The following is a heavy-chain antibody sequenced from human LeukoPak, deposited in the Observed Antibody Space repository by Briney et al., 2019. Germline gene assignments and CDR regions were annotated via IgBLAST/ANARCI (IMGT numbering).Heavy chain of an antibody. Sequence: SETLSLTCTVSGGSISSGDYYWSWIRQPPGKGLEWIGYIYYSGSTYYNPSLKSRFTISVDTSKNQFSLKLSSVTAADTAVYYCARVGAKGVLRYFDWLSTGYYFDYWGQGTLVTVSS. CDR1: GGSISSGDYY. D-gene: IGHD3-9*01. CDR3: ARVGAKGVLRYFDWLSTGYYFDY. J-gene: IGHJ4*02. CDR2: IYYSGST. V-gene: IGHV4-30-4*08.